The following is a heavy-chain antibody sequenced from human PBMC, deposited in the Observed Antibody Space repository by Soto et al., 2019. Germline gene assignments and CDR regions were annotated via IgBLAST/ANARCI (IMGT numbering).Heavy chain of an antibody. CDR2: INAGNGNT. CDR3: ARAEAVVVPAATDTYYYYGMDV. Sequence: GASVKVSCKASGYTFTSYAMHWVRQAPGQRLEWMGWINAGNGNTKYSQKFQGRVTITRDTSASTAYMELSSLRSEDTAVYYCARAEAVVVPAATDTYYYYGMDVWGQGTTVTVS. CDR1: GYTFTSYA. D-gene: IGHD2-2*01. V-gene: IGHV1-3*01. J-gene: IGHJ6*02.